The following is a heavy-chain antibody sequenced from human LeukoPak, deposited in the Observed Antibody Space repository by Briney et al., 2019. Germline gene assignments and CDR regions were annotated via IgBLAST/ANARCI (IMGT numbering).Heavy chain of an antibody. CDR1: GYSFIDYY. Sequence: ASVKVSCKASGYSFIDYYLHWVRQAPGQGLEWMGWINPTSGGTEFAQKFQGRVTMTRDTSISTAYMELSSLRSDDTAVYYCAKSRKMVGAFDIWGRGTIVTVSS. J-gene: IGHJ3*02. CDR3: AKSRKMVGAFDI. V-gene: IGHV1-2*02. CDR2: INPTSGGT. D-gene: IGHD2-8*01.